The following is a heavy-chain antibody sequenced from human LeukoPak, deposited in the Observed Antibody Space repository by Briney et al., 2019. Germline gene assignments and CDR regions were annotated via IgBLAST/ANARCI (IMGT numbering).Heavy chain of an antibody. CDR3: ARGLHYNILTGGMDV. D-gene: IGHD3-9*01. CDR2: MSHTGAT. V-gene: IGHV4-34*01. CDR1: GGSFSGYY. J-gene: IGHJ6*02. Sequence: SETLSLTCAVFGGSFSGYYWSWIRQSPEKGLEWIGEMSHTGATNYNPSLKSRVTVSVDTSKKQFSLNLRSVTGADTAVYYCARGLHYNILTGGMDVWGQGTTVIVSS.